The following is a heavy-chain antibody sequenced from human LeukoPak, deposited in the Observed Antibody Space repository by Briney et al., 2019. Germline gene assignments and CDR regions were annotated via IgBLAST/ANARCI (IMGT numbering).Heavy chain of an antibody. D-gene: IGHD2-15*01. CDR3: ARGPLCRGGGCYPYYYFDL. CDR1: GGSITSYY. V-gene: IGHV4-4*07. Sequence: SETLSLTCTVSGGSITSYYWNWIRQPAEKGLEWIGRIDTTDSTNYNPSLGSRVTLSVDTSKKQFSLRLSSATAADTAMYYCARGPLCRGGGCYPYYYFDLWGRGTLVTVSS. CDR2: IDTTDST. J-gene: IGHJ2*01.